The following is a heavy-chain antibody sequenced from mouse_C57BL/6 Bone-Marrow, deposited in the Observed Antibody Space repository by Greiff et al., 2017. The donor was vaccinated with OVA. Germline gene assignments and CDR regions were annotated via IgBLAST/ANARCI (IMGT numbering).Heavy chain of an antibody. CDR1: GFTFSSYT. Sequence: EVKLMESGGGLVKPGGSLKLSCAASGFTFSSYTMSWVRQTPEKRLEWVATISGGGGNTYYPDSVKGRFTISRDNAKNTLYLQMSSLRSEDTALYYCARNEGLRRFDYWGQGPTLTVAS. CDR2: ISGGGGNT. J-gene: IGHJ2*01. V-gene: IGHV5-9*01. CDR3: ARNEGLRRFDY. D-gene: IGHD2-4*01.